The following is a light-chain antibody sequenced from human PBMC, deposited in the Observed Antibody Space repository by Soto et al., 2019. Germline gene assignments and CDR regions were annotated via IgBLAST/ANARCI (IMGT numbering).Light chain of an antibody. V-gene: IGKV1-5*03. CDR1: QSISSW. CDR2: KAS. Sequence: DIQMTQSPSTLSASVGDRVTITCRASQSISSWLAWYQQKPGKAPKLLIYKASSLESVVPSRFSGSGSGTEFTLPISSLQPDDFATYYCQQYKSYPWTFGQGTKVESK. CDR3: QQYKSYPWT. J-gene: IGKJ1*01.